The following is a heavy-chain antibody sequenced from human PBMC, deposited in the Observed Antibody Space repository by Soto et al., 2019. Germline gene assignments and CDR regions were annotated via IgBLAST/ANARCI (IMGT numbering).Heavy chain of an antibody. CDR3: ARGENAYYGMDV. V-gene: IGHV4-30-4*01. Sequence: QVKLQESGPGLVKPSQTLSLTCTVSGGSISSGYHYWSWLRQSPGKGLEWIGYIYYTGSTYYNPSLASRVSITVDTSKNQFSLKLSSVTAADTAVYYCARGENAYYGMDVWGQGTTVTVSS. CDR2: IYYTGST. CDR1: GGSISSGYHY. J-gene: IGHJ6*02.